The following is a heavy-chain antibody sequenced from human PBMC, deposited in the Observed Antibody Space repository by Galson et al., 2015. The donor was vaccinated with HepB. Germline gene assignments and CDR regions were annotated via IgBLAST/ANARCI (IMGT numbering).Heavy chain of an antibody. CDR2: ISGSGGST. CDR3: AKGAVAGNQQYYYGMDV. D-gene: IGHD6-19*01. Sequence: SLRLSCAASGFTFSNYAMSWVRQAPGKGLEWVSAISGSGGSTYYADSVKGRFTISRDNSKNTLYLQMNSLRAEDTAVYYCAKGAVAGNQQYYYGMDVWGQGTTVTVSS. J-gene: IGHJ6*02. V-gene: IGHV3-23*01. CDR1: GFTFSNYA.